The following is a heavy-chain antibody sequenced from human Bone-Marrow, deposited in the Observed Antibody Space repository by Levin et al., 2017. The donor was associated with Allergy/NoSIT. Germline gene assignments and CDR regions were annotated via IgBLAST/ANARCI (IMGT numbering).Heavy chain of an antibody. CDR1: GKRFTTDW. D-gene: IGHD2-15*01. J-gene: IGHJ4*02. CDR3: ARGSVVLAAPPDS. V-gene: IGHV5-51*01. Sequence: RGESLKISCKTSGKRFTTDWFGWVRQKPGKGLEWMGIIYAGDSDTRYSPSFQGQVTISVNKSVNTAYLQWSSLKASDTAMYFCARGSVVLAAPPDSWGQGTLVTVSS. CDR2: IYAGDSDT.